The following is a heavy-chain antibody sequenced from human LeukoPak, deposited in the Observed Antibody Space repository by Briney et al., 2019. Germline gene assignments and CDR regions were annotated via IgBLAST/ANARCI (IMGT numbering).Heavy chain of an antibody. Sequence: GASVKVSCKASGYTFTTYDINWVRQATGQGLEWMGWMNPNNGNTGYAQKFQDRVTMTRDTSISTAYMELSSLKSEDTAVYYCARGPGYSSGWSTGMPKGWFDPWGQGTLVTVSS. J-gene: IGHJ5*02. D-gene: IGHD6-19*01. V-gene: IGHV1-8*02. CDR3: ARGPGYSSGWSTGMPKGWFDP. CDR1: GYTFTTYD. CDR2: MNPNNGNT.